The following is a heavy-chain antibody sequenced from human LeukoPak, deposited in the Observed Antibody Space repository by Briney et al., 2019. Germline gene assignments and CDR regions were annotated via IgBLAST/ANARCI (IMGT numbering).Heavy chain of an antibody. J-gene: IGHJ6*03. CDR3: ARVLLPSGVVTTYYYYYYMDV. D-gene: IGHD3-3*01. CDR2: INTNTGNP. Sequence: ASVKVSCKASGYTFSSYTLSWLRQAPGQGLEWMGWINTNTGNPTYAQGFTGRFVFSLDTSVSTAYLQISSLKAEDTAVYYCARVLLPSGVVTTYYYYYYMDVWGKGTTVTVSS. V-gene: IGHV7-4-1*02. CDR1: GYTFSSYT.